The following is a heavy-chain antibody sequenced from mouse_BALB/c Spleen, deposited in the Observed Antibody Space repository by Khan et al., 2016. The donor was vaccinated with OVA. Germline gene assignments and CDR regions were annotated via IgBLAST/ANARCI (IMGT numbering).Heavy chain of an antibody. D-gene: IGHD2-10*02. Sequence: VKLLESGAELVRPGDSVKLSCKASGYTFTSYWMNWVKQRPGQGLEWIGMIDPSDSETHYTQMFKDKATLTVDKSSSTAYMQLSSLKSEDSAIYYCARGGYGTSGAYGGQGTLVTVSA. J-gene: IGHJ3*01. V-gene: IGHV1-61*01. CDR3: ARGGYGTSGAY. CDR2: IDPSDSET. CDR1: GYTFTSYW.